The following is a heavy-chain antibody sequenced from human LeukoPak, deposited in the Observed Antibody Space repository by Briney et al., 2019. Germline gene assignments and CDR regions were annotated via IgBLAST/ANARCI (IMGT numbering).Heavy chain of an antibody. CDR1: GFTFSSYA. J-gene: IGHJ3*02. D-gene: IGHD4/OR15-4a*01. Sequence: GGSLRLSCAASGFTFSSYAMSWVRQAPDKGLEWVAFIRYDGSRKYYADSVKGRFTISRDNSKNTLYLQMNSLRAEDTAMYYCAKVSLNMVNDAFDIWGQGTMVSVSS. CDR2: IRYDGSRK. V-gene: IGHV3-30*02. CDR3: AKVSLNMVNDAFDI.